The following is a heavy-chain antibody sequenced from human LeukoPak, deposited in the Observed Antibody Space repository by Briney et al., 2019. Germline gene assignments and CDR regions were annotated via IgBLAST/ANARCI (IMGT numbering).Heavy chain of an antibody. CDR1: GFTFSSYA. CDR2: ISGSGGST. CDR3: AEDRVGSYRERDLDY. J-gene: IGHJ4*02. D-gene: IGHD1-26*01. Sequence: GESLRLSCAASGFTFSSYAMSWVRQAPGKGLEWVSAISGSGGSTYYADSVKGRFTISRDNSKNTLYLQMNSLRAEDTAVYYCAEDRVGSYRERDLDYWGQGTLVTVSS. V-gene: IGHV3-23*01.